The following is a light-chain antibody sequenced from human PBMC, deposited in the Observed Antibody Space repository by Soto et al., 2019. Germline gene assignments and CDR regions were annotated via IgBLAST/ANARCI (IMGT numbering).Light chain of an antibody. CDR1: QSISTH. CDR2: AAS. CDR3: QQSFNTLYT. J-gene: IGKJ2*01. Sequence: DIQMTQSPSSLSASLGDRVTITCRASQSISTHLSWYQQKPGKAPKLLVYAASSLQSGVPSRFSGSGSGTDFTLTISSLQPEDFAIYYCQQSFNTLYTFGQGTNLEI. V-gene: IGKV1-39*01.